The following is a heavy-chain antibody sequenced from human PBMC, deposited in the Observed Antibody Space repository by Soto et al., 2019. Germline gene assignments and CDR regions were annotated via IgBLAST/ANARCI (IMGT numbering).Heavy chain of an antibody. CDR1: GGSISTVVQY. CDR3: ARETGILGSRNWDY. CDR2: IYYSGST. V-gene: IGHV4-31*03. J-gene: IGHJ4*02. Sequence: SETLSLTCSVSGGSISTVVQYWSWIRQPPGKGLEWIGSIYYSGSTYYSKSLKSRLTMSVDTSQSQFSLRLSSVTAADTALYYCARETGILGSRNWDYWGQGSLVTVSS. D-gene: IGHD7-27*01.